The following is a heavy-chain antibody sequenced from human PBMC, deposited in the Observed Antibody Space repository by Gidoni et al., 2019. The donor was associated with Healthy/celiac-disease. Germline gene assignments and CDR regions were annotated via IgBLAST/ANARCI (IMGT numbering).Heavy chain of an antibody. CDR2: ISWDGGST. V-gene: IGHV3-43*01. Sequence: EVQLVESGGVVVQPGGSLRLSCAASGFTFDDYTMHWVRQAPGKGLGWVSLISWDGGSTYYADSVKGRFTISRDNSKNSLYLQMNSLRTEDTALYYCAKDGAQYYMDVWGKGTTVTVSS. J-gene: IGHJ6*03. CDR3: AKDGAQYYMDV. CDR1: GFTFDDYT.